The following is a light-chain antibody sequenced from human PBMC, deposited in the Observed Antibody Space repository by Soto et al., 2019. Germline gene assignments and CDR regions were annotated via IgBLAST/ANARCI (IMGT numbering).Light chain of an antibody. CDR3: QQHDSFPT. CDR1: QTISTD. CDR2: DAS. V-gene: IGKV1-33*01. J-gene: IGKJ5*01. Sequence: DIQMTQSPSSLSASVGDRVTITCRASQTISTDLNWYQQKPGKAPRLLIYDASSLLSGVPSRFSGSGSGTDFSLSISSLQPEDIATYYCQQHDSFPTFGQGTRLEIK.